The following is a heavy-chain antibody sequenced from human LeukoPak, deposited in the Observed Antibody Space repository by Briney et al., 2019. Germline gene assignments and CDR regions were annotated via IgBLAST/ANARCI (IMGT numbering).Heavy chain of an antibody. CDR2: ISSSSSYI. CDR1: GFTLSSYG. Sequence: PGGSLRLSCAASGFTLSSYGMNWVRQAPGKGLEWVSSISSSSSYIYYADSMKGRFTISRDNAKNSLYLQMNSLRAEDTAVYYCARVEGNIVTTTEGYFDYWGQGTLVTVSS. CDR3: ARVEGNIVTTTEGYFDY. J-gene: IGHJ4*02. V-gene: IGHV3-21*01. D-gene: IGHD5-12*01.